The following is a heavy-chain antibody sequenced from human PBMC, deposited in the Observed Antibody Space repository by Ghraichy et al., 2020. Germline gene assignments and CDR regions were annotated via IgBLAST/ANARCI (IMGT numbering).Heavy chain of an antibody. Sequence: ASVKVSCKVSGYTLTELSMHWVRQASGKGLEWMGGFDPEDGETIYAQKFQGRVTMTEDTSTDTAYMELSSLRSEDTAVYYCATKDTAMVTPARHYYYGMDVWGQGTTVTVSS. CDR1: GYTLTELS. CDR2: FDPEDGET. CDR3: ATKDTAMVTPARHYYYGMDV. V-gene: IGHV1-24*01. J-gene: IGHJ6*02. D-gene: IGHD5-18*01.